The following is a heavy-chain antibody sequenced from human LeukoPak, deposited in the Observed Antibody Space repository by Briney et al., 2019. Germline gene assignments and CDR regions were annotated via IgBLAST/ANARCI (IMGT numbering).Heavy chain of an antibody. V-gene: IGHV1-8*02. CDR3: ARGHFGTTGTTDAFDI. CDR2: MNPNSGNT. CDR1: GYTFTSYG. J-gene: IGHJ3*02. Sequence: ASVKVSCKASGYTFTSYGINWVRQATGQGLEWMGWMNPNSGNTGYAQKFQGRVTMTRNTSISTAYMELSSLRSEDTAVYYCARGHFGTTGTTDAFDIWGQGTMVTVSS. D-gene: IGHD1-1*01.